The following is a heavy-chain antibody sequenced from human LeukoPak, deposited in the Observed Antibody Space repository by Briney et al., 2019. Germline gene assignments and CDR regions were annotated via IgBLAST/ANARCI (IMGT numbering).Heavy chain of an antibody. CDR3: AKESGKFDY. CDR1: GFTFSCCA. Sequence: GGSLRLSCSASGFTFSCCAMHWVRQAPGKGLEYVSAISNNGGITYYADSVKDRFTISRDNSKNSLYLQMNSLRSEDTAMYYCAKESGKFDYWGQGTLVAVSS. V-gene: IGHV3-64*03. CDR2: ISNNGGIT. J-gene: IGHJ4*02.